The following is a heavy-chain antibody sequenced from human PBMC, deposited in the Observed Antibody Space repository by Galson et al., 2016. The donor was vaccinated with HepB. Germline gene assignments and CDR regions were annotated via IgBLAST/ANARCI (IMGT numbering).Heavy chain of an antibody. CDR2: IKPSGGNT. CDR3: ARELDHSFYFDY. V-gene: IGHV1-46*02. J-gene: IGHJ4*02. CDR1: GYTFNTYN. D-gene: IGHD1-14*01. Sequence: SVKVSCKASGYTFNTYNMHWVRQAPGQGLEWMGIIKPSGGNTIYAQKFQDRITMTRDTSTSTVYMELILRSEDTAVYYCARELDHSFYFDYWGQGTLLTVSS.